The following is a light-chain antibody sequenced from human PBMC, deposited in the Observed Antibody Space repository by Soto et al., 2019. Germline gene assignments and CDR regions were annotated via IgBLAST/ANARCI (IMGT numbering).Light chain of an antibody. V-gene: IGLV1-44*01. CDR3: ATWDDSLNGVV. J-gene: IGLJ2*01. CDR2: SNN. CDR1: SSNIGRHG. Sequence: QSVLTQPPPASGTPGQRVTISFSGSSSNIGRHGVNWYQHLPGAAPKLLIYSNNQRPSGVPDRFSGSTSGTSVSLTISGLQSEDEADYYCATWDDSLNGVVFGGGTKVTVL.